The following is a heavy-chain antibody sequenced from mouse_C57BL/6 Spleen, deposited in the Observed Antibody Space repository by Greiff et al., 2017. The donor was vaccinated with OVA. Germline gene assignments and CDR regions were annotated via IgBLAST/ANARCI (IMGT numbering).Heavy chain of an antibody. CDR3: ARMSYDYDGTYAMDY. D-gene: IGHD2-4*01. J-gene: IGHJ4*01. CDR2: IWWDDDK. Sequence: QVTLKVCGPGILQPSQTLSLTCSFSGFSLSTFGMGVGWIRQPSGKGLEWLAHIWWDDDKYYNPALKSRLTISKDTSKNQVFLKIANVDTADTATYDCARMSYDYDGTYAMDYWGQGTSVTVSS. V-gene: IGHV8-8*01. CDR1: GFSLSTFGMG.